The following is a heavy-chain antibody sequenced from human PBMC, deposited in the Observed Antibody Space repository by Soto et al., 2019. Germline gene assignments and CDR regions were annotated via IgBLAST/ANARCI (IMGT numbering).Heavy chain of an antibody. J-gene: IGHJ6*03. D-gene: IGHD2-15*01. CDR1: GFTFSDYY. Sequence: GGSLRLSCAASGFTFSDYYMSWIRQAPGKGLEWVSYISSSGSTIYYADSVKGRFTISRDNAKNSLYLQMNSLRAEDTAVYYCARLAFDIVVVVAAPNMGYYYYMDVWGKGTTVTVSS. V-gene: IGHV3-11*01. CDR3: ARLAFDIVVVVAAPNMGYYYYMDV. CDR2: ISSSGSTI.